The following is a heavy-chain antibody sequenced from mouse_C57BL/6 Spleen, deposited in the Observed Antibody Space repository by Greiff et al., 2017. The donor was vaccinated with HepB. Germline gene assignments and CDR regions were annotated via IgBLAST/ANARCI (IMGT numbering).Heavy chain of an antibody. CDR3: ARYGRDWDAMDY. Sequence: QVQLQQPGAELVRPGSSVKLSCKASGYTFTSYWMHWVKQRPIQGLEWIGNIDPSDSETHYNQKFKDKATLTVDKSSSTAYMQLSSLTSEDSAVYYCARYGRDWDAMDYWGQGTSVTVSS. D-gene: IGHD1-1*02. J-gene: IGHJ4*01. V-gene: IGHV1-52*01. CDR2: IDPSDSET. CDR1: GYTFTSYW.